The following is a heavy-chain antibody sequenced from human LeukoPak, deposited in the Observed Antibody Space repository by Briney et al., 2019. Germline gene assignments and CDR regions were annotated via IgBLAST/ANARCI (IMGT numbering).Heavy chain of an antibody. CDR3: ARGLNWEGGY. V-gene: IGHV3-48*01. Sequence: GGSLRLSCAASGFTFRSYTMNWVRQTPGKGLEWVSYISSSSSTIDYVDSVKGRFTISRDNAKNSLYLQMNSLRAEDTAVYYCARGLNWEGGYWGQGTLVTVSS. CDR2: ISSSSSTI. J-gene: IGHJ4*02. CDR1: GFTFRSYT. D-gene: IGHD7-27*01.